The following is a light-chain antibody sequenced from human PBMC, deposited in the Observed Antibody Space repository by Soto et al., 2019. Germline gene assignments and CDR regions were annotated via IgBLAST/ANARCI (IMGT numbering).Light chain of an antibody. V-gene: IGLV2-23*01. CDR1: SSDVGGYNF. CDR2: EAS. Sequence: QSVLTQPASVSGSPGQSITISCTGTSSDVGGYNFFSCYQQLPGKAPKVIIYEASKRPSGVSTRFSGSRSGNTASLTIAGLQAEDDADYYCCSYAGGRTVVFGGGTKLTVL. J-gene: IGLJ2*01. CDR3: CSYAGGRTVV.